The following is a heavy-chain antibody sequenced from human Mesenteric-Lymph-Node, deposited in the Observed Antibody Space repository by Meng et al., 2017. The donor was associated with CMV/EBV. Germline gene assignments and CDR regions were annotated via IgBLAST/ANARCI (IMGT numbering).Heavy chain of an antibody. J-gene: IGHJ4*02. CDR2: IYPGDSDP. D-gene: IGHD2-8*02. V-gene: IGHV5-51*01. CDR1: GYTFTSYW. Sequence: KVSCKGSGYTFTSYWIGWVRQMPGKGLEWMGIIYPGDSDPRYSPSFQGQVTISADTSISTAYLQWSSLKASDSGIYYCARDATGGRYHFDYWGQGMVVTVSS. CDR3: ARDATGGRYHFDY.